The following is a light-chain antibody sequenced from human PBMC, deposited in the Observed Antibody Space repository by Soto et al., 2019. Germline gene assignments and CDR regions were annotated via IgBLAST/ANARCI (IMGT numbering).Light chain of an antibody. Sequence: TQSPAALSVYPWERATLSCMASQSVSSNLAWYQQKPGQAPRLLIYGASSRATGIPDRFSGSGSGTDFTLTISRLEPEDFAVYFCHQYGSSPWTVGQGTKVDI. V-gene: IGKV3-20*01. CDR1: QSVSSN. CDR3: HQYGSSPWT. J-gene: IGKJ1*01. CDR2: GAS.